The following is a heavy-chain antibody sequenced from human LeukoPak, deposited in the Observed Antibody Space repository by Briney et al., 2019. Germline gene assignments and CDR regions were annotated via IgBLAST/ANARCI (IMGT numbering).Heavy chain of an antibody. D-gene: IGHD6-13*01. V-gene: IGHV1-2*02. Sequence: ASVKVSCKASGYTFTGYYMHWVRQAPGQGLEWMGWINPNSGGTNYAQKFQGRVTMTRDTSISTAYMELRSLRSDDTAVYYCARSSSLSLWDMDVWGKGTTVTISS. CDR2: INPNSGGT. J-gene: IGHJ6*03. CDR1: GYTFTGYY. CDR3: ARSSSLSLWDMDV.